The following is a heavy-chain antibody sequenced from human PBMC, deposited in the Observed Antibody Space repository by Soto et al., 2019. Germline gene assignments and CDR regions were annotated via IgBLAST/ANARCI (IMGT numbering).Heavy chain of an antibody. V-gene: IGHV4-34*01. CDR3: ARGGARITIFGVVNNYYYYGMDV. Sequence: SETLSLTCAVYGGSFSGYYWSWIRQPPGKGLEWIGEINHSGSTNYNPSLKSRVTISVDTSKNQFSLKLSSVTAADTAVYYCARGGARITIFGVVNNYYYYGMDVWGQGTTVTVYS. CDR2: INHSGST. CDR1: GGSFSGYY. D-gene: IGHD3-3*01. J-gene: IGHJ6*02.